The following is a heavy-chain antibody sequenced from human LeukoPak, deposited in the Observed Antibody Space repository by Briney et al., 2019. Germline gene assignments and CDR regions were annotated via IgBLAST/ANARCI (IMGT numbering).Heavy chain of an antibody. Sequence: PAGGSLRLSCAASGFTFSSYAMHWVRQAPGKGLEWVAVISYDGSNKYYADSVKGRFTISRDNSKNTLYLQMNSLRAEDTAVYYCARERIEGRGYSYGPFDYWGQGTLVTVSS. V-gene: IGHV3-30*04. CDR3: ARERIEGRGYSYGPFDY. CDR2: ISYDGSNK. D-gene: IGHD5-18*01. J-gene: IGHJ4*02. CDR1: GFTFSSYA.